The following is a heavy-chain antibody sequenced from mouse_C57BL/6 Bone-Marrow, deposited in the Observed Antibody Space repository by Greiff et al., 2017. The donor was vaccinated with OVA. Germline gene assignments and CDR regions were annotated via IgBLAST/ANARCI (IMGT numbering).Heavy chain of an antibody. J-gene: IGHJ3*01. V-gene: IGHV5-4*03. CDR3: ARGFYYYGSSAETWVAY. CDR1: GFTFSSYA. D-gene: IGHD1-1*01. CDR2: ISDGGSYT. Sequence: EVKLQESGGGLVKPGGSLKLSCAASGFTFSSYAMSWVRQTPEKRLEWVATISDGGSYTYYPDNVKGRFTISRDNAKNNLYLQMSHLKSEDTAMYYGARGFYYYGSSAETWVAYWGQGTLVTVSA.